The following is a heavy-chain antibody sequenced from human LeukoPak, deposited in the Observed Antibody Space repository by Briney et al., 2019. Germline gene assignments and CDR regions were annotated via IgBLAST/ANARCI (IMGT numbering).Heavy chain of an antibody. CDR1: GLTFSSYA. Sequence: GGSLRLSCAASGLTFSSYAMSWVRQAPGKGLEWVSAISDSGGATYYADSVKGRFTISRDNSNNMLYLQMNSLRAEDTAVYYCARAGGDGIDYWGQGTLVTVSS. J-gene: IGHJ4*02. CDR3: ARAGGDGIDY. V-gene: IGHV3-23*01. CDR2: ISDSGGAT. D-gene: IGHD5-24*01.